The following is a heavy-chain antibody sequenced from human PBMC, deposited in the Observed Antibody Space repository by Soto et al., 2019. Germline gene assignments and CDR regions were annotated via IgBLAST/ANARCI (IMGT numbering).Heavy chain of an antibody. Sequence: SETLSLTCTVSGGSISSGGYYWSWIRQHPGKGLEWIGYIYYSGSTYYNPSLKSRVTISVDTSKNQFSLKLSSVTAADTAVYYCARGAAAGLHYYYYYMDVWGKGTTVTVSS. CDR3: ARGAAAGLHYYYYYMDV. CDR1: GGSISSGGYY. J-gene: IGHJ6*03. D-gene: IGHD6-13*01. CDR2: IYYSGST. V-gene: IGHV4-31*03.